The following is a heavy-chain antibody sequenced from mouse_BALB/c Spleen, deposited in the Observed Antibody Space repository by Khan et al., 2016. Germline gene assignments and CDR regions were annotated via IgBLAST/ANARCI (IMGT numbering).Heavy chain of an antibody. D-gene: IGHD2-14*01. J-gene: IGHJ2*01. CDR1: GYTFTDYA. CDR3: ARRPYHTYDVYDY. V-gene: IGHV1S137*01. CDR2: ISTYSGNT. Sequence: QVQLQQSGPELVRPGVSVKISCKGSGYTFTDYAMHRVKQSHAKSLEWIGVISTYSGNTNYNQKLKGKATMTVDKSSSPAYKELARLTSADPALYYGARRPYHTYDVYDYWDQVTTLTVSS.